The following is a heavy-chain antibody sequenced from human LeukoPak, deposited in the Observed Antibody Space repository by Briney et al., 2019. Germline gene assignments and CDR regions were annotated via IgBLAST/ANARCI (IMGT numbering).Heavy chain of an antibody. CDR1: GGSFSSGSYY. Sequence: SETLSLTCTVSGGSFSSGSYYWSWIRQPPGEGLEWIEYIYYSGSTNYNPSLKSRVTISVDTSKNQFSLKLSSVTAADTAVYYCARAHGRVVAVAGSETFDYWGQGTLVTVSS. D-gene: IGHD6-19*01. CDR2: IYYSGST. V-gene: IGHV4-61*01. CDR3: ARAHGRVVAVAGSETFDY. J-gene: IGHJ4*02.